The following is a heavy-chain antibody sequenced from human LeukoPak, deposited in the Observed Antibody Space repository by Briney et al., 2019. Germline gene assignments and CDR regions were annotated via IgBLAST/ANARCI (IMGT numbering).Heavy chain of an antibody. V-gene: IGHV1-2*02. Sequence: ASVKVSCKASGYTFTGYYIHWVRQAPGQGLEWMGWINPNSGGINYAQKFQGRVTMTRDTSISTAYMELSRLRSDDTAVYYCAKVMGSGQWLVEREDFDIWGQGTMVTVSS. D-gene: IGHD6-19*01. CDR2: INPNSGGI. CDR3: AKVMGSGQWLVEREDFDI. J-gene: IGHJ3*02. CDR1: GYTFTGYY.